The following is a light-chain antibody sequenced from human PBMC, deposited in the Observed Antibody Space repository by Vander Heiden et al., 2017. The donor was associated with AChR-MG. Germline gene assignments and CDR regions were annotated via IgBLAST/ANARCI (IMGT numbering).Light chain of an antibody. CDR3: SSYTSSSTLV. CDR2: DVT. Sequence: QSALTQPASVSGSPGQSITISCTGTSSDVGAYNYVSWYQRHPGKAPKLMIYDVTKRPSGVSNRFSGSKSGNTASLTISGLQAEDEADYYCSSYTSSSTLVFGGGTKLTGL. J-gene: IGLJ3*02. CDR1: SSDVGAYNY. V-gene: IGLV2-14*01.